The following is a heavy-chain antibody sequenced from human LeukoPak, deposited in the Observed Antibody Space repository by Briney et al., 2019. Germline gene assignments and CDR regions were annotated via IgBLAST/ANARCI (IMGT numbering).Heavy chain of an antibody. Sequence: PSETLSLTCTVSGGSISSYYWSWIRQPPGKGLEWTGYIYYGGSPNYNPSLKSRVTMSVDTSNSQISLWLRSVSAADTAVYYCARVLIALPGFDSWGPGTPVTVSS. V-gene: IGHV4-59*01. CDR2: IYYGGSP. D-gene: IGHD6-19*01. CDR3: ARVLIALPGFDS. J-gene: IGHJ4*02. CDR1: GGSISSYY.